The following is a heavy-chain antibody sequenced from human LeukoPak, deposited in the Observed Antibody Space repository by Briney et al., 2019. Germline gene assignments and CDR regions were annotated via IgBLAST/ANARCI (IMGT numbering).Heavy chain of an antibody. CDR1: GFTFSAYA. CDR2: IRGSGDTP. CDR3: AKGHTDSSWLHFDY. D-gene: IGHD6-13*01. J-gene: IGHJ4*02. V-gene: IGHV3-23*01. Sequence: PGGSLRLSCAASGFTFSAYAMSWVRQAPGKGLEWVSGIRGSGDTPYYVDSVKGRFTISRDNSKNTLYLQLNSLRAEDTAVYYCAKGHTDSSWLHFDYWGQGTQITVSP.